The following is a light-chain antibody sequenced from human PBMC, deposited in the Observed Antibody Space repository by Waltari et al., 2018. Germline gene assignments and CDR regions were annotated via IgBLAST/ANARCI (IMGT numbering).Light chain of an antibody. CDR2: RNN. Sequence: QSVLPQPPSASGTPGQSVTTSCSCSTSHTRPNYVCWYQRPPETAPNLLVYRNNPRPSGVPDRFSGSKSGTSASLAISGLRSEDEADYYCAAWDDSLSGWVFGGGTKLTVL. V-gene: IGLV1-47*01. CDR3: AAWDDSLSGWV. CDR1: TSHTRPNY. J-gene: IGLJ3*02.